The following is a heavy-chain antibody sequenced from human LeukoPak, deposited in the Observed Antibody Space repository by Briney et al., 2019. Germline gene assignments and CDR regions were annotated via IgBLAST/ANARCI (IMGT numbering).Heavy chain of an antibody. V-gene: IGHV3-11*01. J-gene: IGHJ6*02. CDR3: ARANGDSQQENYYYYGMDV. CDR2: ISSSGSTI. CDR1: GFTFSDYY. Sequence: PGGSLRLSCAASGFTFSDYYMSWIRQAPGKGLEWVSYISSSGSTIYYADSVKGRFTISRDNAKNSLYLQMNSLRAEDTAVYYCARANGDSQQENYYYYGMDVWGQGTTVTVSS. D-gene: IGHD4-17*01.